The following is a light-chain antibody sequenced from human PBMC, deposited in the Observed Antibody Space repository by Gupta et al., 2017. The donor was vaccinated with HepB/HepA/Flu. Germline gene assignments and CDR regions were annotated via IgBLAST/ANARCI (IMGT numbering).Light chain of an antibody. CDR2: DVS. CDR3: SSYTSSFYV. CDR1: SSAVGGYNY. Sequence: QSARTQPASVAGPPGQSITISCTGTSSAVGGYNYVSWYQQHPGNAPQLMIYDVSNRPAGVSNRFAASKSGNTAAPTISGLQAEDEADYYCSSYTSSFYVFGTGTKVTVL. V-gene: IGLV2-14*03. J-gene: IGLJ1*01.